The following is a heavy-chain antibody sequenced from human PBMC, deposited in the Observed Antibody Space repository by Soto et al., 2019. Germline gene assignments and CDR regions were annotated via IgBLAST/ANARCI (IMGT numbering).Heavy chain of an antibody. D-gene: IGHD1-26*01. CDR1: GYTFTGYY. V-gene: IGHV1-8*02. Sequence: ASVKVSCKASGYTFTGYYMHWVRQAPGQGLEWMGWMNPNSGNTGYAQKFQGRVTMTRNTSISTAYMELSSLRSDDTAVYFCARGGQWDFLSDYWGQGTLVTVSS. CDR3: ARGGQWDFLSDY. J-gene: IGHJ4*02. CDR2: MNPNSGNT.